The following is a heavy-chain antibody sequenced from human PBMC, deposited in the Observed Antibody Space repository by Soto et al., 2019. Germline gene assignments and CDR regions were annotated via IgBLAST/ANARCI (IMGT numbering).Heavy chain of an antibody. Sequence: QVKLVQSGGEVKKPGASVKVSCKASGYTFTSYGITWVRQAPGQGLEWLGWISAYNGNKKYAQKLQGRVTMTTDTSTSTAYMELRSLRSDDTAVYYCARDVGQQLVDHWGQGTLVSVSS. J-gene: IGHJ4*02. CDR3: ARDVGQQLVDH. D-gene: IGHD6-13*01. CDR2: ISAYNGNK. V-gene: IGHV1-18*01. CDR1: GYTFTSYG.